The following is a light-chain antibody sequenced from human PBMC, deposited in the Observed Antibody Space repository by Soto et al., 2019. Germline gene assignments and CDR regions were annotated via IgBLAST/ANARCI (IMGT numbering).Light chain of an antibody. CDR1: SSDGGAYKY. V-gene: IGLV2-14*01. Sequence: QSALTQPASVSGSPGQSITISCTGTSSDGGAYKYVSWYQQHPGKAPKLMIYDVSNRPSGVSNRFSGSTSGNTASLTISGLQAEDEADYYCSSYTTSSTLFGGGTKLTVL. CDR2: DVS. J-gene: IGLJ2*01. CDR3: SSYTTSSTL.